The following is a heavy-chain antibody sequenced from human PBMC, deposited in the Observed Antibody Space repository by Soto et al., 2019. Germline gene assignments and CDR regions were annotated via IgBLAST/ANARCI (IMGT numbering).Heavy chain of an antibody. J-gene: IGHJ5*02. CDR2: IYYSGST. D-gene: IGHD3-10*01. Sequence: SETLSLTCTVSGGSISSSSYYWGWIRQPPGKGLEWIGYIYYSGSTNYNPSLKSRLTISVDTPKNQFSLKLRSVTAADTAVYYCARGLLHYGSGSYSQNNWFDPWGQGTLVTVSS. CDR3: ARGLLHYGSGSYSQNNWFDP. V-gene: IGHV4-61*05. CDR1: GGSISSSSYY.